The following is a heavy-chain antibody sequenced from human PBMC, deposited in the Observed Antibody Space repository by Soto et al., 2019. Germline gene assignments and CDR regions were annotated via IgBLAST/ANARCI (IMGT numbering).Heavy chain of an antibody. J-gene: IGHJ5*02. D-gene: IGHD6-13*01. Sequence: GGSLRLSCAASGFTFSSYGMHWVRQAPGKGLEWVAVIWYDGSNKYYADSVKGRFTISRDNSKNTLYLQMNSLRAEDTAVYYCARDGRGYSSSWYSWFDPWGQGTLVTVSS. V-gene: IGHV3-33*08. CDR2: IWYDGSNK. CDR1: GFTFSSYG. CDR3: ARDGRGYSSSWYSWFDP.